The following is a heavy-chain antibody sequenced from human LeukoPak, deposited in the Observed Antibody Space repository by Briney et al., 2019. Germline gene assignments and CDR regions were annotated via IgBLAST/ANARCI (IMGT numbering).Heavy chain of an antibody. Sequence: ASVKVSCKASGYTFTGYYMHWVRQAPGQGLEWMGWINPNSGGTNYAQKFQGRVTMTRDTSISTAYMELSRLRSDDTAVYYCARDKAVTSYYYYYYYMDVWGKGTTVTASS. CDR1: GYTFTGYY. CDR3: ARDKAVTSYYYYYYYMDV. D-gene: IGHD4-17*01. CDR2: INPNSGGT. V-gene: IGHV1-2*02. J-gene: IGHJ6*03.